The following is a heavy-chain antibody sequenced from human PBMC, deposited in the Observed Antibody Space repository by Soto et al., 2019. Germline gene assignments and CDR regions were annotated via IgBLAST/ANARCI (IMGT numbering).Heavy chain of an antibody. Sequence: QPGGSLRLSCAASGFPVSSNYMSWVRQAPGKGLEWVSVIYSGGSTYYADSVKGRFTISRDNSKNTLYLQMNSLRAEDTAVYYCARDPVGSSGWFDYWGQGTLVTVSS. D-gene: IGHD6-19*01. J-gene: IGHJ4*02. CDR2: IYSGGST. V-gene: IGHV3-53*01. CDR1: GFPVSSNY. CDR3: ARDPVGSSGWFDY.